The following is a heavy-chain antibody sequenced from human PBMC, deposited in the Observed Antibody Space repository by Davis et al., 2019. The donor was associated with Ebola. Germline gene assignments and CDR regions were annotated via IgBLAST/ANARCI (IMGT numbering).Heavy chain of an antibody. CDR3: ARRRIYYDSSGYYLDHYFDY. D-gene: IGHD3-22*01. Sequence: SETLSLTCTVSGGSIISSSSYWGWIRQPPRKGLEWTGSIYYSGITYYNPSLKSRVTISVDTSKNQFSLKLSSVTAADTAVYYCARRRIYYDSSGYYLDHYFDYWGQGTLVTVSS. CDR1: GGSIISSSSY. CDR2: IYYSGIT. J-gene: IGHJ4*02. V-gene: IGHV4-39*07.